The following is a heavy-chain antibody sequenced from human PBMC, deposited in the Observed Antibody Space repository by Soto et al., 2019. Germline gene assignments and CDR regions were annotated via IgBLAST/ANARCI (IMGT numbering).Heavy chain of an antibody. D-gene: IGHD1-7*01. CDR1: GGTFSSYA. CDR2: IIPIFGTA. J-gene: IGHJ6*02. Sequence: GASVKVSCKASGGTFSSYAISWVRQAPGQGLEWMGGIIPIFGTANYAQKFQGRVTITADESTSTAYMELSSLRSEDTAVYYCARDLLPRITGTNYYCYGMDVWGQGTTVTVSS. CDR3: ARDLLPRITGTNYYCYGMDV. V-gene: IGHV1-69*13.